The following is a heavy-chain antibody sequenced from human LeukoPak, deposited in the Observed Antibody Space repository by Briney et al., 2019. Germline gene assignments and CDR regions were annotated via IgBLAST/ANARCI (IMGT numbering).Heavy chain of an antibody. Sequence: AASVKVSCKASRFTFTTYFMHWVRQAPGQGLEWMGKINPSGGTTTYAQKFQGRVTMTRDTSTSTVYMELRSLRSDDTAVYYWARDRNGDQRANAFDIWGQGTMVTVSP. CDR3: ARDRNGDQRANAFDI. CDR2: INPSGGTT. J-gene: IGHJ3*02. CDR1: RFTFTTYF. D-gene: IGHD2-21*02. V-gene: IGHV1-46*01.